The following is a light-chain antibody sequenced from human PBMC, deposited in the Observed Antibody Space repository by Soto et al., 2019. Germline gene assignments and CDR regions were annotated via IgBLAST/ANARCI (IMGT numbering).Light chain of an antibody. CDR2: EAS. CDR1: QSVSIN. Sequence: EIVMTQSPATLSVSPGERATLSCRASQSVSINLAWYQQKPGQAPRXLMYEASNRATGVPARFSGSGSGTDLTITISSLEPEDFEIYYCQQRRNWPPTFGQGTKVDIK. V-gene: IGKV3-11*01. CDR3: QQRRNWPPT. J-gene: IGKJ1*01.